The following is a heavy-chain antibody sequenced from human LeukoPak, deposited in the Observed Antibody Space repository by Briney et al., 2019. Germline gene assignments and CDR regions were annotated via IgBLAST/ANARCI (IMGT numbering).Heavy chain of an antibody. V-gene: IGHV4-59*01. Sequence: WETLSLTCTVSCGSISSYYWSWIRQPPGEGREEWGYIFYRGSTNYNPSLKRRLTISVDTSKNQFSQNLMSVTAAYTSVYYCARERARLGGLPHFAYWPQRTLVPVPS. J-gene: IGHJ4*02. CDR3: ARERARLGGLPHFAY. CDR1: CGSISSYY. CDR2: IFYRGST. D-gene: IGHD1-26*01.